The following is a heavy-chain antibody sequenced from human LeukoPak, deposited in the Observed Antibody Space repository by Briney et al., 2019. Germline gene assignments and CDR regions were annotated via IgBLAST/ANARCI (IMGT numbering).Heavy chain of an antibody. CDR2: INPNSGGT. D-gene: IGHD2-2*01. CDR3: ARDLTQLVPAANLFDY. Sequence: ASVKVSCKASGYTFTGYYMHWVRQAPGQGLEWMGWINPNSGGTNYAQKFQGRVTITRDTSISTAYMELSRLRSDDTAVYYCARDLTQLVPAANLFDYWGQGTLVTVSS. CDR1: GYTFTGYY. V-gene: IGHV1-2*02. J-gene: IGHJ4*02.